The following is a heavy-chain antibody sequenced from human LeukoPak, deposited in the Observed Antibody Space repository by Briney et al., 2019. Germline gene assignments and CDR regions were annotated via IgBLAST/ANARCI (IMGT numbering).Heavy chain of an antibody. CDR2: IYTSGST. CDR1: GGSISSYY. J-gene: IGHJ4*02. Sequence: PSETLSLTCTVSGGSISSYYWSWIRQPAGKGLEWIGRIYTSGSTNYNPSLKSRVTMSVDTSKNQFSLKLSSVTAADTAVYYCARERDDYGDYIPFDYWGQGTLVTVSS. V-gene: IGHV4-4*07. CDR3: ARERDDYGDYIPFDY. D-gene: IGHD4-17*01.